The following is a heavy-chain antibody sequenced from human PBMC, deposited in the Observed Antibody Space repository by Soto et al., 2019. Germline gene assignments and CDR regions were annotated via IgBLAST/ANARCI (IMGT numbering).Heavy chain of an antibody. D-gene: IGHD5-12*01. J-gene: IGHJ4*02. CDR3: VKSRGGNNFDFFD. Sequence: GGSLRLSCSAPGFTFSSYAMHWVRQAPGKGLEYVSGVRGNGDPPFYADSVKGRFTISRDNSKNTLYLQMSSLSADDTAVYYCVKSRGGNNFDFFDWGQGALVTVYS. CDR2: VRGNGDPP. CDR1: GFTFSSYA. V-gene: IGHV3-64D*06.